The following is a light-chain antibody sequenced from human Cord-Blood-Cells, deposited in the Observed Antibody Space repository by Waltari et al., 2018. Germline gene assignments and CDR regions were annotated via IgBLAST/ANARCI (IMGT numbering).Light chain of an antibody. CDR1: QSVSSN. J-gene: IGKJ1*01. V-gene: IGKV3-15*01. CDR3: QQYNNWPPWT. Sequence: IGMNQSPGNLSWSPGEKSTLPCRASQSVSSNLAWYQQKPGQAPRLLIYGASTRATGIPARFSGSGSGTEFTLTISSLQSEDFAVYYCQQYNNWPPWTFGQGTKVEIK. CDR2: GAS.